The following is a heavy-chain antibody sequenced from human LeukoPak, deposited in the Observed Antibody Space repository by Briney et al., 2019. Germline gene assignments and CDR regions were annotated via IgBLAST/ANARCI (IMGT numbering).Heavy chain of an antibody. V-gene: IGHV3-21*01. J-gene: IGHJ4*02. CDR2: ISSSSSYI. CDR3: ARAGGISDFDY. CDR1: GFTFSSYA. D-gene: IGHD3-16*01. Sequence: PGGYLRLSCAASGFTFSSYAMSWVRQAPGKGLEWVSSISSSSSYIYYADSVKGRFTISRDNAKNSLYLQMNSLRAEDTAVYYCARAGGISDFDYWGQGTLVTVSS.